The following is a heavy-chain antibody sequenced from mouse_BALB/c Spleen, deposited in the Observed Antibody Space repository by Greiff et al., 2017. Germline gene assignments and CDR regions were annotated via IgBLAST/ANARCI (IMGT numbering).Heavy chain of an antibody. CDR2: INPSSGYT. V-gene: IGHV1-4*01. Sequence: VKLVESGAELARPGASVKMSCKASGYTFTSYTMHWVKQRPGQGLEWIGYINPSSGYTNYNQKFKDKATLTADKSSSTAYMQLSSLTSEDSAVYYCARLGGNYWFAYWGQGTLVTVSA. J-gene: IGHJ3*01. CDR1: GYTFTSYT. D-gene: IGHD2-1*01. CDR3: ARLGGNYWFAY.